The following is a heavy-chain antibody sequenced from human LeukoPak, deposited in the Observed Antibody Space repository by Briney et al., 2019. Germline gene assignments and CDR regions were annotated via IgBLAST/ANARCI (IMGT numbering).Heavy chain of an antibody. J-gene: IGHJ4*02. D-gene: IGHD3-22*01. Sequence: GASVKVSCKGSGYTFTGYHIHWVRQAPGQGLEWMGWIHPNSGVTNHALKFQGRVTITRDTSIDTAYMELTRLTSDDTAVYYCARDWGSSGFFYYWGQGTLVTVSS. CDR3: ARDWGSSGFFYY. V-gene: IGHV1-2*02. CDR2: IHPNSGVT. CDR1: GYTFTGYH.